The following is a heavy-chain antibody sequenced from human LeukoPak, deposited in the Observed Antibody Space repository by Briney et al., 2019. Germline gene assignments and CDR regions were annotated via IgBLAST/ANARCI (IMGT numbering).Heavy chain of an antibody. CDR2: ISSSSSYT. D-gene: IGHD3-22*01. CDR1: GFTFSDYY. J-gene: IGHJ6*02. V-gene: IGHV3-11*05. CDR3: AREQQWLSAGGMDV. Sequence: GGSLRLSCAASGFTFSDYYMSWIRQAPGKGREWGSYISSSSSYTNNADSVKGRFTISRDNAKNSLYLQMNSLRAEDTAVYYCAREQQWLSAGGMDVWGQGTTVTVSS.